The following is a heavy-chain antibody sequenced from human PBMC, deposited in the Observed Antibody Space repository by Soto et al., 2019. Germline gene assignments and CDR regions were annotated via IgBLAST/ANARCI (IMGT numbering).Heavy chain of an antibody. CDR3: ARLFGSNTGSYPDPY. CDR2: IYPGDSNT. J-gene: IGHJ4*02. V-gene: IGHV5-51*01. Sequence: GESLKISCKASGYSFTSYWIGWVRQMPGKGLEWMGIIYPGDSNTRYSPSFQGQVTISADKSISTAYLQWSSLKASDTAMYYCARLFGSNTGSYPDPYWGQGTLVTVSS. CDR1: GYSFTSYW. D-gene: IGHD1-26*01.